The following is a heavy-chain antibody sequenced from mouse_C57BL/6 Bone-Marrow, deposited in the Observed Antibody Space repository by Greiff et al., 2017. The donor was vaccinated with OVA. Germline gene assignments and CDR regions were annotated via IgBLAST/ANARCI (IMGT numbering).Heavy chain of an antibody. CDR2: ISDGGSYT. CDR1: GFTFSSYA. J-gene: IGHJ4*01. CDR3: ARDPIYYYAMDY. V-gene: IGHV5-4*01. Sequence: EVKVVESGGGLVKPGGSLKLSCAPSGFTFSSYAMSWVRQTPEKRLEWVATISDGGSYTYYPDNVKGRFTISRDNAKNNLYLQMSHLKSEDTAMYYCARDPIYYYAMDYWGQGTSVTVSS.